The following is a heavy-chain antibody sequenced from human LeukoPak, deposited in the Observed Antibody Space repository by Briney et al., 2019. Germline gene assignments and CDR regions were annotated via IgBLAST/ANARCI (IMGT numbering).Heavy chain of an antibody. Sequence: GESLKISCKGSGYSFTSYWIGWVRQMPGKGLEWMGIIYPGDSDTRYSPSFQGQVTISADKSISTAYLQWSSLKASDTAMYYCARFLPNYDILTGYSRGYFDYWGHGTLVTVSS. J-gene: IGHJ4*01. V-gene: IGHV5-51*01. CDR1: GYSFTSYW. CDR3: ARFLPNYDILTGYSRGYFDY. D-gene: IGHD3-9*01. CDR2: IYPGDSDT.